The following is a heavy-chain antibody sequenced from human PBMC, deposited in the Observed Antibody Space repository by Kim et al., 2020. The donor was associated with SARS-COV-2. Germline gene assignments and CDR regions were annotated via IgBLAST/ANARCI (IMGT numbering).Heavy chain of an antibody. CDR1: GYTFTSYG. CDR2: ISAYNGNT. V-gene: IGHV1-18*01. D-gene: IGHD1-26*01. Sequence: ASVKVSCKASGYTFTSYGISWVRQAPGQGLEWMGWISAYNGNTNYAQKLQGRVTMTTDTSTSTAYMELRSLRSDDTAVYYCARDLHLSGSYYRAFDIWGQGTMVTVSS. J-gene: IGHJ3*02. CDR3: ARDLHLSGSYYRAFDI.